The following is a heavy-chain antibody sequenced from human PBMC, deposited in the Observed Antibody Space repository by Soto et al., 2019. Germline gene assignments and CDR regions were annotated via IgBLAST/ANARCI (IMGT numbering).Heavy chain of an antibody. CDR2: IKGDGSET. Sequence: GGSLRLSCAASGFTLSSYWMHWVRQAPGKGLVWVSRIKGDGSETNYADSVKGRFTISRDDAKNTLNLQLNSLRAEDTAVYYCLRGNSGYGNFDYWGQGTRVTVS. V-gene: IGHV3-74*01. J-gene: IGHJ4*02. CDR1: GFTLSSYW. D-gene: IGHD5-12*01. CDR3: LRGNSGYGNFDY.